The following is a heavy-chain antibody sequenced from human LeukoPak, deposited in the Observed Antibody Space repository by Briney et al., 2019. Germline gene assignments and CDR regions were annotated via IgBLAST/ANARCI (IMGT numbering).Heavy chain of an antibody. CDR1: GGSISSYF. CDR3: ARPGIVVRGVIA. J-gene: IGHJ5*02. D-gene: IGHD3-10*01. CDR2: IYTSGST. Sequence: SETLSLTCTVSGGSISSYFWTWIRQPAGKGLEWIGHIYTSGSTNFNPSLKSRVSISVDTSKNQFSLKLSSVTAADTAVYYCARPGIVVRGVIAWGQGTLVTVSS. V-gene: IGHV4-4*07.